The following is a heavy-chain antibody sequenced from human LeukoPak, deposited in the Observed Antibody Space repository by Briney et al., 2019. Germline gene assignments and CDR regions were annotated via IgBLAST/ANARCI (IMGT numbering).Heavy chain of an antibody. CDR1: GGSISSSNW. CDR3: ARTGGSGWYSRNYFDY. J-gene: IGHJ4*02. V-gene: IGHV4-4*02. CDR2: IYHSGST. Sequence: SETLSLTCAVSGGSISSSNWWSWVRQPPGKGLEWIGEIYHSGSTNYNPSLKSRVTISVDKSENQFSPKLSSVTAADTAVYYCARTGGSGWYSRNYFDYWGQGTLVTVSS. D-gene: IGHD6-19*01.